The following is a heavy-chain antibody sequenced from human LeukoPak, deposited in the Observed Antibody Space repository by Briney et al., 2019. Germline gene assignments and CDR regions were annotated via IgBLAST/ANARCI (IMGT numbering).Heavy chain of an antibody. CDR1: GGTFSRYG. D-gene: IGHD3-3*01. Sequence: SVKVSCKVSGGTFSRYGISWVRQAPGQGLEWMGRIIPIFGTKSYAQKFQGRVTITADESTSTVYMELSSLRSADTAIYYCGRSGSYDVLSGYYMYGMDVWGKGTTVIVSS. CDR2: IIPIFGTK. J-gene: IGHJ6*04. CDR3: GRSGSYDVLSGYYMYGMDV. V-gene: IGHV1-69*13.